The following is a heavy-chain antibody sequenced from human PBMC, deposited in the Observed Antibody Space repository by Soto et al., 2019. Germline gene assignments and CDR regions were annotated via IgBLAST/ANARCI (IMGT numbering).Heavy chain of an antibody. Sequence: ASVKVSFKASGYTFTSYGISWVRQAPGQGLEWMGWISAYNGNTNYAQKLQGRVTMTTDTSTSTAYMELRSLRSDDTAVYYCARDDPIAVAGTDYYYYGMDVWGKGTTVTVSS. V-gene: IGHV1-18*01. CDR2: ISAYNGNT. CDR3: ARDDPIAVAGTDYYYYGMDV. J-gene: IGHJ6*04. CDR1: GYTFTSYG. D-gene: IGHD6-19*01.